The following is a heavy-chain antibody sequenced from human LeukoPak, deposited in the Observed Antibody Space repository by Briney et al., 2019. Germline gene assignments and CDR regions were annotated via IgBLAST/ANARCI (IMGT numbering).Heavy chain of an antibody. Sequence: SETLSLTCTVSSGSISTSNYYWGWVRQPPGKALEWIGNIFYSGSTYYSPSLKSRVTISVDTSKNQFSLKLSSVTAADTAVYYCARADTILTYMDVWGKGTTVTVSS. CDR2: IFYSGST. V-gene: IGHV4-39*07. CDR3: ARADTILTYMDV. D-gene: IGHD3-9*01. J-gene: IGHJ6*03. CDR1: SGSISTSNYY.